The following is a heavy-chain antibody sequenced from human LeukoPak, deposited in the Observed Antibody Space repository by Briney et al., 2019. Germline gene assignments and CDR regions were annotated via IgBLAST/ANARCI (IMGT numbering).Heavy chain of an antibody. CDR3: ARGGVLRFLEWPSGPWFDP. D-gene: IGHD3-3*01. CDR2: IYHSGST. V-gene: IGHV4-30-2*01. Sequence: PSQTLSLTCTVSGGSISSGGYYWSWIRQPPGKGLEWIGYIYHSGSTYYNPSLKSRVTISVDRSKNQFSLKLSSVTAADTAVYYCARGGVLRFLEWPSGPWFDPWGQGTLVTVSS. J-gene: IGHJ5*02. CDR1: GGSISSGGYY.